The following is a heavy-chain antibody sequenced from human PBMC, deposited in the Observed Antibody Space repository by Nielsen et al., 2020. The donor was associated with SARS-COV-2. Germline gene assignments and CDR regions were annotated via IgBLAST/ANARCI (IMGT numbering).Heavy chain of an antibody. Sequence: LKISCAASGFTFSSYAMSWVRQAPGKGLEWVSAISGSGGSTYYADSVKGRFTISRDNSKNTLYLQMNGLRAEDTAVYYCARDKRITMIVVVPKFDYWGQGTLVTVSS. D-gene: IGHD3-22*01. CDR2: ISGSGGST. J-gene: IGHJ4*02. CDR3: ARDKRITMIVVVPKFDY. V-gene: IGHV3-23*01. CDR1: GFTFSSYA.